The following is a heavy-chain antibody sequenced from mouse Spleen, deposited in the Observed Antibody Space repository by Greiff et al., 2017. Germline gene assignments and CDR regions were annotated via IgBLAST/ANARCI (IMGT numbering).Heavy chain of an antibody. CDR1: GYSITSGYY. V-gene: IGHV3-6*01. Sequence: DVQLQESGPGLVKPSQSLSLTCSVTGYSITSGYYWNWIRQFPGNKLEWMGYISYDGSNNYNPSLKNRISITRDTSKNQFFLKLNSVTTEDTATYYCARDYGYWYFDVWGAGTTVTVSS. J-gene: IGHJ1*01. CDR2: ISYDGSN. D-gene: IGHD1-1*01. CDR3: ARDYGYWYFDV.